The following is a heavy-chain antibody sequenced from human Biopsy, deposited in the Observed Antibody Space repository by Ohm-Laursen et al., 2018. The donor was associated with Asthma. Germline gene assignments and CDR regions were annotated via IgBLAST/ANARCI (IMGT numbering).Heavy chain of an antibody. CDR1: GYTFTYFS. V-gene: IGHV7-4-1*02. CDR2: INTNTGNP. Sequence: ESLRISCKASGYTFTYFSIYWVRQAPGQGLEWLGRINTNTGNPTYAQAYTGRFVFSLDTSVSTAYLRISSLKADDTAVYYCARGRYRGYDFDYWGQGSLVTVSS. D-gene: IGHD5-12*01. CDR3: ARGRYRGYDFDY. J-gene: IGHJ4*02.